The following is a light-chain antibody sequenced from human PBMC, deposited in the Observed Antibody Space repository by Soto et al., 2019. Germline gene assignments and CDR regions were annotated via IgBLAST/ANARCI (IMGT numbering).Light chain of an antibody. V-gene: IGLV1-40*01. CDR1: SSNIEAGYD. Sequence: QSVLTQPPSLSGAPGQRVTISCTGTSSNIEAGYDVHWYQQLPGTAPKLVMHGNSNRPSGVPDRFSGSRSATSAFLVISWLQAEDEADYYCQSYDSSLSGVIFGGGTKVTVL. CDR3: QSYDSSLSGVI. CDR2: GNS. J-gene: IGLJ2*01.